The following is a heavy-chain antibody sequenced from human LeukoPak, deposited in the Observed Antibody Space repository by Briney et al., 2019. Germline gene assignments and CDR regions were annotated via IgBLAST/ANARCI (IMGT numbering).Heavy chain of an antibody. Sequence: GGSLRLSCAASGFTFSNAWMSWVRQAPGKGLEWVGRIKSKTDGGTTDYAAPVKGRFTISRDDSKNTLYLQMNSLKTEDTAVYYCTTDAGRIFKIVVVSYWGQGTLVTVSS. CDR3: TTDAGRIFKIVVVSY. D-gene: IGHD3-22*01. CDR2: IKSKTDGGTT. V-gene: IGHV3-15*01. J-gene: IGHJ4*02. CDR1: GFTFSNAW.